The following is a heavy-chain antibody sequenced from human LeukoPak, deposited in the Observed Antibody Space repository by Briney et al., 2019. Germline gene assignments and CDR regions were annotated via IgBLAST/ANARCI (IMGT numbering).Heavy chain of an antibody. Sequence: PSETLSLTCAVSVGSISSGNWWSWVRQSPGKGLEWIGEFYHNGTSNNNPSLKSRVTISADTFKNHFSLKLTSVTAADTAVYYCATAPILRGEGGEHYKYGMDVWGQGTTVIVSS. CDR1: VGSISSGNW. CDR2: FYHNGTS. D-gene: IGHD2-2*02. V-gene: IGHV4-4*02. J-gene: IGHJ6*02. CDR3: ATAPILRGEGGEHYKYGMDV.